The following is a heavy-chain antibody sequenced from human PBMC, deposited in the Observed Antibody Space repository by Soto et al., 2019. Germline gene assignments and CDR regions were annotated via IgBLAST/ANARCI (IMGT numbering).Heavy chain of an antibody. D-gene: IGHD5-12*01. CDR3: GRGRSGQIVVFY. Sequence: ASVKVSCKASGYTFTGHYIHWVRQAPEQGPEWMGEIGPESGATRYAQKFQGRVTMTRDMSITTVYMELNNLSPDDTAVYYCGRGRSGQIVVFYWGQGTTVTVYS. J-gene: IGHJ4*02. V-gene: IGHV1-2*02. CDR2: IGPESGAT. CDR1: GYTFTGHY.